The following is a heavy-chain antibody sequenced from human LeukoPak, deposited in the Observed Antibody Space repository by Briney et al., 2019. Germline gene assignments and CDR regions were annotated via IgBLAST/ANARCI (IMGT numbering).Heavy chain of an antibody. CDR2: IYTSGST. CDR3: ARGTVGRTYCGGDCYSPIDH. CDR1: GGSISSRSYY. V-gene: IGHV4-61*02. J-gene: IGHJ4*02. D-gene: IGHD2-21*01. Sequence: SETLSLTCTVSGGSISSRSYYWSWIRQPAGKGLEWIGRIYTSGSTNYNPSLKSRVTISVDTSKNQFSLKLSSVTAADTAVYYCARGTVGRTYCGGDCYSPIDHWGQGTLVTVSS.